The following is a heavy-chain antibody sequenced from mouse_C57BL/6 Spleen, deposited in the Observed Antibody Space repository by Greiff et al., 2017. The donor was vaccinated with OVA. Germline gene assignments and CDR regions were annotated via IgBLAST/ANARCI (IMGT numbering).Heavy chain of an antibody. Sequence: EVHLVESEGGLVQPGSSMKLSCTASGFTFSDYYMAWVRQVPEKGLEWVANINYDGSSTYYLDSLKSRFIISRDNAKNSLYLQMSSLKSEDAATYYCARVNGYYGGGAMDYWGQGTSVTVSS. CDR2: INYDGSST. V-gene: IGHV5-16*01. D-gene: IGHD2-3*01. J-gene: IGHJ4*01. CDR3: ARVNGYYGGGAMDY. CDR1: GFTFSDYY.